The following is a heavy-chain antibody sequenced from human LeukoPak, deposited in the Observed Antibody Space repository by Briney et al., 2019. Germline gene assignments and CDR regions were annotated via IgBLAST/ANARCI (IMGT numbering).Heavy chain of an antibody. D-gene: IGHD3-3*01. CDR1: GGSISSSSYY. CDR3: ARSYYDFWSGYSPPYNWFDP. CDR2: IYYSGST. J-gene: IGHJ5*02. Sequence: SETLSLTCTVSGGSISSSSYYWGWIRQPPGKGLEWIGSIYYSGSTYYNSSLKSRVTISVDTSKNQFSLKLSSVTAADTAVYYCARSYYDFWSGYSPPYNWFDPWGQGTLVTVSS. V-gene: IGHV4-39*01.